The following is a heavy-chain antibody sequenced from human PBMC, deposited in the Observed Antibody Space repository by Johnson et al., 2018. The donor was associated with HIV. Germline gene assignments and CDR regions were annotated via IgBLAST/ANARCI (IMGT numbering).Heavy chain of an antibody. V-gene: IGHV3-66*01. Sequence: EVQLVESGGGLVQPGGSLRLSCAASGFTVSSNYMSWVRQAPGKGLEWVSVIYSGGSTYYADSVKGRFTISTDNAKNSLYLQMHSLRAEDTALYYCARGGGDCGGDCFLGAFDIWGQGTMVTVSS. CDR2: IYSGGST. CDR1: GFTVSSNY. J-gene: IGHJ3*02. CDR3: ARGGGDCGGDCFLGAFDI. D-gene: IGHD2-21*01.